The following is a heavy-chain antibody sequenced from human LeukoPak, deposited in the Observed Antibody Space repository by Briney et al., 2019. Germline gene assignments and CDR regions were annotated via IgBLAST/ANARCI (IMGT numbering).Heavy chain of an antibody. V-gene: IGHV3-20*04. CDR3: AREYSYGIDY. CDR1: GFTFDDYG. CDR2: INWNGGST. Sequence: GGSLRLSCAASGFTFDDYGMSWVRQAPGKGLEWVSGINWNGGSTAYADSVKGRFTISRDNAKNSLYLQTNILRAEDTALYYCAREYSYGIDYWGQGTLVTVSS. J-gene: IGHJ4*02. D-gene: IGHD5-18*01.